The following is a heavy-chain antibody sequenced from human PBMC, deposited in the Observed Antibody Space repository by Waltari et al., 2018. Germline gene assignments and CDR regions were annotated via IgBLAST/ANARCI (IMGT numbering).Heavy chain of an antibody. CDR3: ASGGHVDY. CDR1: EFLFSNFW. CDR2: INEDGSEK. Sequence: EVQLVESGGGLVQPGGSLGLSWAASEFLFSNFWMTWVRQAPGKGLEWVANINEDGSEKNYVDSVKGRFTISRDNAKNSLYLQMNSLRPEDTAVYYCASGGHVDYCGQGTLVTVSS. V-gene: IGHV3-7*01. J-gene: IGHJ4*02.